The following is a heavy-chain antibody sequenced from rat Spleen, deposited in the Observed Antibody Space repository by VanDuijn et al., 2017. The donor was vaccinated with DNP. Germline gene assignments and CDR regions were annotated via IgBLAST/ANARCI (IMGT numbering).Heavy chain of an antibody. D-gene: IGHD1-11*01. CDR3: TTDFERGY. CDR2: ISPGGGTT. J-gene: IGHJ2*01. Sequence: EVQLVESGGGLVQPGRSLKLSCAASGFTFSNYGMHWIRQAPTKGLEWVASISPGGGTTYYRDSVKGRFTISRDNAESTLYLQMDSLRSEDTATYYCTTDFERGYWGQGVMVTVSS. CDR1: GFTFSNYG. V-gene: IGHV5-19*01.